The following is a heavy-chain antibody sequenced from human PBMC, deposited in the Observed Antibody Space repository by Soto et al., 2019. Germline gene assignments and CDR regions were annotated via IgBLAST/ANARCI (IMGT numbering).Heavy chain of an antibody. CDR3: ARILVDIVVYGMDV. V-gene: IGHV4-30-4*01. D-gene: IGHD5-12*01. CDR1: GGSISSGDYY. J-gene: IGHJ6*02. Sequence: QVQLQESGPGLVKPSQTLSLTCTVSGGSISSGDYYWSWIRQPPGKGLEWIGYIYYSGSTYYNPSLKRRVITSVDTSKNQFSLTLSSVTAADTAVYYCARILVDIVVYGMDVWGQGTTVTVSS. CDR2: IYYSGST.